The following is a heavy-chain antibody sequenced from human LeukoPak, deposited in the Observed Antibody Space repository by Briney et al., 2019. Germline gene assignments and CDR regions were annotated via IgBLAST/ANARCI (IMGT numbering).Heavy chain of an antibody. J-gene: IGHJ6*02. CDR3: ARGGSSSSYYNNYGMDV. Sequence: GASVKVSCKASGYSLTSFDINWVRQGSRQGLEWMGWMNPKRGNTGYAPTFQGRVTITRDTSIDTAFMELSSLRPDDTAVYYCARGGSSSSYYNNYGMDVWGQGTTITVSS. V-gene: IGHV1-8*01. CDR2: MNPKRGNT. D-gene: IGHD6-13*01. CDR1: GYSLTSFD.